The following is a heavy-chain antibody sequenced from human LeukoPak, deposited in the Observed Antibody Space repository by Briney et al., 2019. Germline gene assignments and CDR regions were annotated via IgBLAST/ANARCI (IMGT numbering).Heavy chain of an antibody. CDR3: ARHKGGATPYHYGMDV. J-gene: IGHJ6*02. V-gene: IGHV3-53*01. Sequence: PGGSLRLSCAASGFTVSSNYMSWVRQAPGKGLEWVSVIYSGGSTYYADSVKGRFTISRDNSKNTLYLQMNSLRAEDTAVYYCARHKGGATPYHYGMDVWGQGTTVTVSS. CDR2: IYSGGST. CDR1: GFTVSSNY. D-gene: IGHD1-26*01.